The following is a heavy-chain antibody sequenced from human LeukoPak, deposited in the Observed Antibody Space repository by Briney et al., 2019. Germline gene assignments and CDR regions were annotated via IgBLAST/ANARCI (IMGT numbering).Heavy chain of an antibody. CDR1: GGSISSYY. Sequence: SETLSLTCTVSGGSISSYYWSWIRQPPGKGLEWIGEIYHSGSTNYNPSLKSRVTISVDQSKNQISLELTSVTAADTTVYYCARNGAYRLDYWGQGTLVTVSS. V-gene: IGHV4-59*12. CDR2: IYHSGST. CDR3: ARNGAYRLDY. J-gene: IGHJ4*02. D-gene: IGHD1-26*01.